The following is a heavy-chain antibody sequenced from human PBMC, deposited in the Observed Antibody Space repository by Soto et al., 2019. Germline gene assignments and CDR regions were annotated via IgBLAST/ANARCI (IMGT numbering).Heavy chain of an antibody. CDR3: ARDMGRGDYYGSGMDV. D-gene: IGHD3-10*01. Sequence: ASVKVSCKASGYTFTGYYMHWVRQAPGQGLEWMGWINPNSGGTNYAQKFQGWVTMTRDTSISTAYMELSRLRSDDTAVYYCARDMGRGDYYGSGMDVWGQGTKVTVYS. CDR1: GYTFTGYY. V-gene: IGHV1-2*04. J-gene: IGHJ6*02. CDR2: INPNSGGT.